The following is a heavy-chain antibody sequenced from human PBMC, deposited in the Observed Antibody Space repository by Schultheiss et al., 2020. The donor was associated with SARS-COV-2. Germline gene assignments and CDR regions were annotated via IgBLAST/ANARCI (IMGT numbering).Heavy chain of an antibody. V-gene: IGHV4-4*07. CDR1: GGSFSNYY. CDR2: IYTSGST. J-gene: IGHJ6*02. CDR3: ARRGYYYGMDV. Sequence: SETLSLTCAVCGGSFSNYYWNWIRQPAGKGLEWIGRIYTSGSTNYNPSLKSRVTMSVDTSKNQFSLKLSSVTAADTAVYYCARRGYYYGMDVWGQGTTVTVSS.